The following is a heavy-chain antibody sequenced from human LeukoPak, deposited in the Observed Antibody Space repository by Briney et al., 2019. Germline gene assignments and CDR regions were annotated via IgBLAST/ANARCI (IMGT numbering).Heavy chain of an antibody. Sequence: PGGSLRLSCAASGFTFSSYSMNWVRQAPGKGLEWVSYISSSSSTIYYADSVKGRFTISRDNAKNSLYLQMNSLRAEDTAVYYCARERVGSGPGNAFDIWGQGTMVTVSS. D-gene: IGHD6-19*01. CDR3: ARERVGSGPGNAFDI. V-gene: IGHV3-48*01. CDR2: ISSSSSTI. CDR1: GFTFSSYS. J-gene: IGHJ3*02.